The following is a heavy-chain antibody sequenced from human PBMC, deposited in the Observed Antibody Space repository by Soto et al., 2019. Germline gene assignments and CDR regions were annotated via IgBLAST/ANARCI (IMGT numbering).Heavy chain of an antibody. CDR2: ISSSSSYI. Sequence: VGSLRLSCAASGFTFSSYSMNWVRQAPGKGLEWVSSISSSSSYIYYADSVKGRFTISRDNAKNSLYLQMNSLRAEDTAVYYCARDLIPNYGMDVWGQGTTVTVSS. V-gene: IGHV3-21*01. CDR3: ARDLIPNYGMDV. CDR1: GFTFSSYS. D-gene: IGHD3-9*01. J-gene: IGHJ6*02.